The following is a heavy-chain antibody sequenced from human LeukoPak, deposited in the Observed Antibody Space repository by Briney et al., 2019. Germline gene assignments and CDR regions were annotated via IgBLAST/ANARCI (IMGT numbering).Heavy chain of an antibody. J-gene: IGHJ4*02. CDR1: DFTFNSYT. Sequence: GGSLRLSCAASDFTFNSYTMHWVRQAPGKGLEWVALISHDGVNRYYADSVKGRFTISRDNSKHTLYLQLNSLRPEDTAVYYCARDGGYSYGLAYDYWGQGTLVTVSS. V-gene: IGHV3-30*04. CDR2: ISHDGVNR. CDR3: ARDGGYSYGLAYDY. D-gene: IGHD5-18*01.